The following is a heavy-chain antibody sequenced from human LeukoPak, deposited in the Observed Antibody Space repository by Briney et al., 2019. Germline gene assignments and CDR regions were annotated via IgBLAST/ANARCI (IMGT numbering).Heavy chain of an antibody. V-gene: IGHV1-46*01. J-gene: IGHJ3*02. D-gene: IGHD6-19*01. CDR1: GYTFTSYY. CDR2: INPSGGST. Sequence: ASVKVSCRASGYTFTSYYMNWVRQAPGQGLEWMGIINPSGGSTSYAQKFQGRVTMTRDTSISTAYMELSRLRSDDTAVYYCAREGSGWYIHAFDIWGQGTMVTVSS. CDR3: AREGSGWYIHAFDI.